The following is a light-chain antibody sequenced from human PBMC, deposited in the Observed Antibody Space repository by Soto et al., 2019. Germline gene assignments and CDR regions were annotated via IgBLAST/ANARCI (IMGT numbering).Light chain of an antibody. CDR1: QGISSW. CDR3: QHVNNFQLT. V-gene: IGKV1D-12*01. Sequence: DIQMTQSPSSVSASVGDRVTITFRASQGISSWLAWYQQKPGRVPKLLIYAASSLQSGVPSRFRGSGCGKYFTLAISSLQPEDFATYYCQHVNNFQLTLGGWAKVDI. J-gene: IGKJ4*01. CDR2: AAS.